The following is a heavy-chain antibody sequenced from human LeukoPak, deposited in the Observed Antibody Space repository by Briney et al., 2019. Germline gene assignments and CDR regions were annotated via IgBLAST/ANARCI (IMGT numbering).Heavy chain of an antibody. J-gene: IGHJ4*02. Sequence: ASVKVSCKASGYTFTSYGISWVRQAPGQGLEWMGWISAYNGNTNYAQKLQRRVTMTTDTCTSTAYMELRSLRSDDTAVYYCSRDYDTARTWTYDYWGQGTLVTVSS. D-gene: IGHD5-18*01. CDR3: SRDYDTARTWTYDY. V-gene: IGHV1-18*01. CDR1: GYTFTSYG. CDR2: ISAYNGNT.